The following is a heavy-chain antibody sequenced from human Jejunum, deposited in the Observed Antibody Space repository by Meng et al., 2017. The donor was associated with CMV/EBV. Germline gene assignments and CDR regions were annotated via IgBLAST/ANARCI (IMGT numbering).Heavy chain of an antibody. CDR1: GYPFTHYA. D-gene: IGHD1-26*01. CDR2: MNPNSGNT. CDR3: ARDLSGTYVGGWFDP. J-gene: IGHJ5*02. Sequence: SGYPFTHYAINWVRQATGHGLEWIGWMNPNSGNTGYAQKFQGRVTITRNSSISTAYMELSGLTSDDTAIYYCARDLSGTYVGGWFDPWGQGTLVTVSS. V-gene: IGHV1-8*03.